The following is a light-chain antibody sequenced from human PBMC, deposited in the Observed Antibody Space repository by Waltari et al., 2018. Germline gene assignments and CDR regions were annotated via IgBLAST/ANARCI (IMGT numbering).Light chain of an antibody. V-gene: IGKV3D-15*03. CDR3: ERYNCWGS. CDR2: GAS. J-gene: IGKJ4*01. Sequence: EIMRTHPPATVSGSPGERTTLSCKASLRGSSNLAWYQQKPGQAPRLLIYGASIRATGTPARFRGSRCGTDFTLTITLLQYEDFAVNSWERYNCWGSFGRGTRVEIK. CDR1: LRGSSN.